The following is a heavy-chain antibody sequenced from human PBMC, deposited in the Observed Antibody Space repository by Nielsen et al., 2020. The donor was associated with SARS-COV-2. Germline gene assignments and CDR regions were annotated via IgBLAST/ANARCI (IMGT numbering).Heavy chain of an antibody. Sequence: SETLSLTCTVSGGSISSYYWSWIRQPPGKGLEWIGYIYYSGSTNYNPSLKSRVTISVDTSKNQFSLKLSSVTAADTAVYYCARDQRPLWFGELSRYYYYGMDVWGQGTTVTVSS. CDR1: GGSISSYY. J-gene: IGHJ6*02. D-gene: IGHD3-10*01. V-gene: IGHV4-59*12. CDR2: IYYSGST. CDR3: ARDQRPLWFGELSRYYYYGMDV.